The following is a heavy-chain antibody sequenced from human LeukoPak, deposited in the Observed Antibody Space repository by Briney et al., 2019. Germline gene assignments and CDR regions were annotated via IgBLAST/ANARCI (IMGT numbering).Heavy chain of an antibody. V-gene: IGHV3-48*01. CDR2: ISSSSSTI. J-gene: IGHJ6*02. CDR1: GFTFSSYS. D-gene: IGHD3-9*01. CDR3: AKDLDILTGYYGYYYYYGMDV. Sequence: GGSLRLSCAASGFTFSSYSMNWVRQAPGKGLEWVSYISSSSSTIYYADSVKGRFTISRDNAKNSLYLQMNSLRAEDTAVYYCAKDLDILTGYYGYYYYYGMDVWGQGTTVTVSS.